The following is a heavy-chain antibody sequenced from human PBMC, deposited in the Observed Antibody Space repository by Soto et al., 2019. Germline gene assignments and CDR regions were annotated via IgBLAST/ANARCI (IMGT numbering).Heavy chain of an antibody. CDR1: GGSISSYY. J-gene: IGHJ5*02. CDR2: IYYSGST. D-gene: IGHD4-4*01. CDR3: ARGSDYSNYAGDWFDP. Sequence: SETLSLTCTVSGGSISSYYWSWIRQPPGKGLEWIGYIYYSGSTNYNPSLKSRVTISVDTSKNQFSLKLSSVTAADTAVYYCARGSDYSNYAGDWFDPWGQGTLLTVSS. V-gene: IGHV4-59*01.